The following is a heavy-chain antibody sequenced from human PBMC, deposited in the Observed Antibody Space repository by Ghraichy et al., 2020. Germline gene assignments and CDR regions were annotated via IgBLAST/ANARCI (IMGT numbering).Heavy chain of an antibody. V-gene: IGHV5-51*01. CDR1: GYSFTSYW. Sequence: GESLNISCKGSGYSFTSYWIGWVRQMPGKGLEWMGIIYPGDSDTRYSPSFQGQVTISADKSISTAYLQWSSLKASDTAMYYCARRYGSSGWYAYHYFDYWGQGTLVTVSS. D-gene: IGHD6-19*01. CDR3: ARRYGSSGWYAYHYFDY. CDR2: IYPGDSDT. J-gene: IGHJ4*02.